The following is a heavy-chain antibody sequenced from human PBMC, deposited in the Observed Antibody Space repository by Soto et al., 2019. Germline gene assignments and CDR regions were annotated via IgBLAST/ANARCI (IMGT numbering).Heavy chain of an antibody. CDR2: IGTTGDT. CDR3: ARDATYGSGRGPDWFFDL. J-gene: IGHJ2*01. CDR1: GFTFSRYD. D-gene: IGHD3-10*01. V-gene: IGHV3-13*04. Sequence: EVQLVESGGGLVQPGGSLRLSFTASGFTFSRYDMHWVRQSTGKGLEWVSAIGTTGDTYYPGSVKGRFTISREDAKNSLYLQINSLRAGDTAVYYCARDATYGSGRGPDWFFDLWGRGTLVTVSS.